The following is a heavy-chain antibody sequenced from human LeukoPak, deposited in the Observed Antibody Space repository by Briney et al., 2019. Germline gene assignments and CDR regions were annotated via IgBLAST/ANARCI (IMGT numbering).Heavy chain of an antibody. CDR2: INWNGGST. J-gene: IGHJ3*02. Sequence: GGSLRLSCAASGFTFDDYGMSWVRQAPGKGLEWVSGINWNGGSTGYADSVKGRFTISRDNAKNSLYLQMNSLRAEDTALYYCARAPPYYDILTGYYTLDAFDIWGQGTMVTVSS. D-gene: IGHD3-9*01. CDR3: ARAPPYYDILTGYYTLDAFDI. CDR1: GFTFDDYG. V-gene: IGHV3-20*04.